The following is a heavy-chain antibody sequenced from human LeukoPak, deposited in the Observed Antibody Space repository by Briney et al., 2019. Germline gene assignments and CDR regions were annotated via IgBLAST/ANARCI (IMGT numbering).Heavy chain of an antibody. V-gene: IGHV5-51*01. CDR3: AKDTADTAMERYMDV. CDR2: IYPGDADT. J-gene: IGHJ6*03. CDR1: GYSFTSYW. Sequence: GESLKISCKGSGYSFTSYWIGWVRHMPGKGLEWMGIIYPGDADTRYSPSFQGQVTISADKSISTAYLQWSSLKASDTALYYCAKDTADTAMERYMDVWGKGTTVTVSS. D-gene: IGHD5-18*01.